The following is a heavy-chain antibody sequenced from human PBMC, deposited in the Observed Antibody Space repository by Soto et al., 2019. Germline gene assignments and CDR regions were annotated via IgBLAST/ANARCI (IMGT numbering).Heavy chain of an antibody. Sequence: QVQLQESGPGLVKPSQTLSLTCTVSGGSISSGGYYWSWIRQHPGKGLEWIGYIYYSGSTYYNPSLKSRVNISVDTSKNQFSLKLSSVTAADTAVYYCARTVLRLVYYYGMDVWGQGTTVTVSS. CDR3: ARTVLRLVYYYGMDV. CDR1: GGSISSGGYY. V-gene: IGHV4-31*03. CDR2: IYYSGST. D-gene: IGHD3-16*01. J-gene: IGHJ6*02.